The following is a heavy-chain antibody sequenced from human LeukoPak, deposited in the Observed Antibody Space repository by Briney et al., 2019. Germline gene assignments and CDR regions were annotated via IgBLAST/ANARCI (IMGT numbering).Heavy chain of an antibody. Sequence: PSQTLSLTCTVSGGSISSGDYYWSWLRQPPGKGLEWIGYIYCTVSTFYNPSLKSRVAISVDTSKNLFSLKLTSVTAADTAVYYCARNDCSSTSCQFGDAFDIWGQGAMVTVSS. J-gene: IGHJ3*02. D-gene: IGHD2-2*01. CDR3: ARNDCSSTSCQFGDAFDI. CDR1: GGSISSGDYY. CDR2: IYCTVST. V-gene: IGHV4-30-4*08.